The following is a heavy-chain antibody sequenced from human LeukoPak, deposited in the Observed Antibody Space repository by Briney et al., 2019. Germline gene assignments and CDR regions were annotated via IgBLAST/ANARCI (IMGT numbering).Heavy chain of an antibody. V-gene: IGHV1-18*01. CDR1: GYTFTSYG. D-gene: IGHD3-22*01. Sequence: ASVKVSCKASGYTFTSYGISWVRQAPGQGLEWMGWISAYNGNTNYAQKLQGRVTMTTDTSTSTAYMELRSLRSDDTAVYYCARGTPRPTDYYDSSGYYHFDYWGQGTLVTVSS. CDR2: ISAYNGNT. J-gene: IGHJ4*02. CDR3: ARGTPRPTDYYDSSGYYHFDY.